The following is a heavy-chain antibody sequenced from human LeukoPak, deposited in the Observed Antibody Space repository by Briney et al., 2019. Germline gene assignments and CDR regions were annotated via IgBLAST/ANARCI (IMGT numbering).Heavy chain of an antibody. D-gene: IGHD3-22*01. CDR3: ARVDRQYHYDSSGYFDY. J-gene: IGHJ4*02. V-gene: IGHV4-39*07. Sequence: PSETLSLTCTVSGGSISSSNYYWGWLRQPPGKGLEWIANIYYSGNSYYKPSLKSRVTISVDTSKNQFSLKLSSVTAADTAVYYCARVDRQYHYDSSGYFDYWGQGTLVTVSS. CDR2: IYYSGNS. CDR1: GGSISSSNYY.